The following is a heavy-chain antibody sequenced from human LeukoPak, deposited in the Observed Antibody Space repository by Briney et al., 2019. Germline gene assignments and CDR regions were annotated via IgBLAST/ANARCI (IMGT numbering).Heavy chain of an antibody. CDR3: ARTYSSGWYRLEYFQH. CDR1: GGTFSSYA. CDR2: IIPIFGTA. Sequence: SVKVSCKASGGTFSSYAISWVRQAPGQGLEWMGGIIPIFGTANYAQKFQGRVTITADESTSTAYMELSSLRSEDTAVYYCARTYSSGWYRLEYFQHWGQGTLVTVSS. V-gene: IGHV1-69*13. D-gene: IGHD6-19*01. J-gene: IGHJ1*01.